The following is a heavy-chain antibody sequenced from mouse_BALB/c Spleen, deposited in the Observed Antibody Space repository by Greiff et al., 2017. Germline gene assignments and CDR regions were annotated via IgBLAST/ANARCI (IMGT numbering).Heavy chain of an antibody. CDR1: GYAFTNYL. CDR2: INPGSGGT. J-gene: IGHJ1*01. CDR3: ARSSNYLWYFDV. V-gene: IGHV1-54*01. Sequence: VQLQQSGAELVRPGTSVKVSCKASGYAFTNYLIEWVKQRPGQGLEWIGVINPGSGGTNYNEKFKGKATLTADKSSSTAYMQLSSLTSDDSAVYFCARSSNYLWYFDVWGAGTTVTVSS. D-gene: IGHD2-5*01.